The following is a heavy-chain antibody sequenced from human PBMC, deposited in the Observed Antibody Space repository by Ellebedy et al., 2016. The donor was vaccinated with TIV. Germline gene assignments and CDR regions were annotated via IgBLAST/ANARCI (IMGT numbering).Heavy chain of an antibody. D-gene: IGHD6-13*01. Sequence: GGSLRLSCAASGFTFSSYAMSWVRQAPGKGLEWVSAISAGGGSTYYADSVKGRFTISRDNSKSTLYLQMNSLRAEDTAVYYCAKDHGAAGTGYYYYGMGVWGQGTTVTVSS. CDR1: GFTFSSYA. CDR2: ISAGGGST. V-gene: IGHV3-23*01. J-gene: IGHJ6*02. CDR3: AKDHGAAGTGYYYYGMGV.